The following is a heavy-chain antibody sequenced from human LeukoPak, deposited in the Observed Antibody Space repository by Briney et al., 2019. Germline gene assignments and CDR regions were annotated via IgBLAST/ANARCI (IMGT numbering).Heavy chain of an antibody. CDR2: IIPIFSTA. Sequence: GASVKVSCKASGGTFSSYAISWGRQAPGQGLGWRGGIIPIFSTADYAQKFQGRVTITTDESTSTAYMELRSLRDEETAVYSCASPNGYSSSLPGLDYWAREPWSPSPQ. V-gene: IGHV1-69*05. D-gene: IGHD6-13*01. J-gene: IGHJ4*02. CDR1: GGTFSSYA. CDR3: ASPNGYSSSLPGLDY.